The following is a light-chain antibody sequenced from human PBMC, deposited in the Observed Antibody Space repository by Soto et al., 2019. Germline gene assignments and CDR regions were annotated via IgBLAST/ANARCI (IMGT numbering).Light chain of an antibody. CDR1: QSISSW. J-gene: IGKJ1*01. Sequence: DIQMTQSPSTLSASVGDRVTITCRASQSISSWLAWYQQKPGKAPKLLIYDASSLESGVPSRFSGSGSGTEFTLTISSLQPDDFATYYRQLYGDSRTFGQGTNVDIK. V-gene: IGKV1-5*01. CDR3: QLYGDSRT. CDR2: DAS.